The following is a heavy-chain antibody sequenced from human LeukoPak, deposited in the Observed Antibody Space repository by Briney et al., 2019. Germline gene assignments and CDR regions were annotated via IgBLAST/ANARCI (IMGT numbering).Heavy chain of an antibody. J-gene: IGHJ4*02. CDR3: AKDMGDGSRYVDY. Sequence: GGSLRLSCAVSGFTFDDYAMHWVRQAPGKGLEWVSLISWDGGSTYYADSVKGRFTISRDNSKNSLYLQMNSLRAEDTALYYCAKDMGDGSRYVDYWGQGTLDTVSS. CDR1: GFTFDDYA. D-gene: IGHD1-26*01. CDR2: ISWDGGST. V-gene: IGHV3-43D*03.